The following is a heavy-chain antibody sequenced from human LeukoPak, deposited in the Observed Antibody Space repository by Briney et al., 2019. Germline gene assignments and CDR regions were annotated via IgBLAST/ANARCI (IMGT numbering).Heavy chain of an antibody. D-gene: IGHD3-22*01. V-gene: IGHV3-23*01. Sequence: GGSLRLSCAASGFTFSSYAMSWVRQAPGKGLEWVSAISGSGGSTYYADSVKGRFIISRDNSKNTLYLQMNSLRAEDTAVYYCAKGGIVVVRIGHWFDPWGQGTLVTVSS. CDR1: GFTFSSYA. J-gene: IGHJ5*02. CDR3: AKGGIVVVRIGHWFDP. CDR2: ISGSGGST.